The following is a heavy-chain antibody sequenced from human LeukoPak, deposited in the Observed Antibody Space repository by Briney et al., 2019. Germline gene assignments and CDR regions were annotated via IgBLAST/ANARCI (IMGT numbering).Heavy chain of an antibody. J-gene: IGHJ6*02. Sequence: EASVKVSCKASGGIFSSYTISWVRQAPGQGLEWMGRIIPILGIANYAQKFQGRVTITADKSTSTAYMELSSLRSEDTAVYYCARDRDCSGGSCYEYSYYYYGMDVWGQGTTVTVSS. CDR3: ARDRDCSGGSCYEYSYYYYGMDV. V-gene: IGHV1-69*04. D-gene: IGHD2-15*01. CDR2: IIPILGIA. CDR1: GGIFSSYT.